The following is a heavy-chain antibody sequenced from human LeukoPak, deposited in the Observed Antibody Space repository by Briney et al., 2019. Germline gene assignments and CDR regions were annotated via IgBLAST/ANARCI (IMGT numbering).Heavy chain of an antibody. CDR3: ARHSTPIAAAGSFDY. Sequence: PSETLSLTCTVSGGSISSGSYYWSWIRQPAGKGLEWIGRIYTSGSTNYNPSLKSRVTISVDTSKNQFSLKLSSVTAADTAVYYCARHSTPIAAAGSFDYWGQGTLVTVSS. V-gene: IGHV4-61*02. CDR1: GGSISSGSYY. J-gene: IGHJ4*02. D-gene: IGHD6-13*01. CDR2: IYTSGST.